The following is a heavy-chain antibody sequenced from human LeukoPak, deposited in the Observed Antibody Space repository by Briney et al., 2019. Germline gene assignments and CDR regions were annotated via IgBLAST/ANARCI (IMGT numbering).Heavy chain of an antibody. J-gene: IGHJ4*02. CDR3: ARRPSVVYGSGSYFDY. V-gene: IGHV4-59*08. CDR1: GGSISSHY. CDR2: IYYSGST. D-gene: IGHD3-10*01. Sequence: SETLSLTCAVSGGSISSHYWSWIRQPPGKGLEWIGYIYYSGSTNYNPSLKSRVTISVDTSKNQFSLNLSSVTAADTAVYYCARRPSVVYGSGSYFDYWGQGTLVTVSS.